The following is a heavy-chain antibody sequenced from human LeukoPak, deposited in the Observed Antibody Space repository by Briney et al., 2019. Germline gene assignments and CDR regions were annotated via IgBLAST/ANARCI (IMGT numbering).Heavy chain of an antibody. V-gene: IGHV4-34*08. CDR1: GFTFTKYW. Sequence: GSLRLSCAASGFTFTKYWMTWVRQAPGKGLEWIWEINHSGSTNYNPSLKSRVTISVDTSKNQFSLKLSSVTAADTAVYYCASHSGSYFNWFDPWGQGTLVTVSS. CDR3: ASHSGSYFNWFDP. D-gene: IGHD1-26*01. J-gene: IGHJ5*02. CDR2: INHSGST.